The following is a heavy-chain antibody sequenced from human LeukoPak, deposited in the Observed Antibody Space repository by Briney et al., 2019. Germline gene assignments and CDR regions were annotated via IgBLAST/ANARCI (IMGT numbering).Heavy chain of an antibody. CDR2: ISEIGGST. V-gene: IGHV3-23*01. Sequence: PGGSLRLSCAASGFTFSSYAMNWVRQAPGKGLEWVSTISEIGGSTYYTDSVKGRFTISRDNSKNTVYLQMNSLRADDTAVYYCGKWRTSDPFDVWGQGTMVTVSS. CDR1: GFTFSSYA. D-gene: IGHD3-3*01. CDR3: GKWRTSDPFDV. J-gene: IGHJ3*01.